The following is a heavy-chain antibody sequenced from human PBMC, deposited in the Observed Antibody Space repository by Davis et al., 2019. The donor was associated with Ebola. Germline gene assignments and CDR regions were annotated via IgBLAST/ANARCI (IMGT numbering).Heavy chain of an antibody. CDR3: VGSPYYYYGMDV. Sequence: MPSETLSLTCTVSGVSISSSSYYWGWIRQPPGKGLEWIGSIYYSGSTYYNPSLKSRVTISVDTSKNQFSLKLSSVTAADTAVYYCVGSPYYYYGMDVWGQGTTVTVSS. J-gene: IGHJ6*02. CDR2: IYYSGST. D-gene: IGHD1-26*01. CDR1: GVSISSSSYY. V-gene: IGHV4-39*01.